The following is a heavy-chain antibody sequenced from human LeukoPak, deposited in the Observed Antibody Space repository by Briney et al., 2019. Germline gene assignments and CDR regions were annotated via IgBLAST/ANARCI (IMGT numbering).Heavy chain of an antibody. CDR2: IFYNEGT. CDR3: VKSNSRYQPWTLDI. D-gene: IGHD2-2*01. Sequence: SETLSLTCTVSSGPFRTYYWSWLRQPPGKGLEWIGYIFYNEGTSYNPSLKSRVTISVDTSNNQLSLKVNSVTAADTAMYYCVKSNSRYQPWTLDIWGRGTMVTVSS. V-gene: IGHV4-59*01. J-gene: IGHJ3*02. CDR1: SGPFRTYY.